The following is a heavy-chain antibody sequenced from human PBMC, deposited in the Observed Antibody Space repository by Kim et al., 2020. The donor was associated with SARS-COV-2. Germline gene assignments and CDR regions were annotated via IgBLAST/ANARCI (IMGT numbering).Heavy chain of an antibody. CDR2: IYYSGST. CDR1: GGSISSYY. J-gene: IGHJ5*01. Sequence: SETLSLTCTVSGGSISSYYWSWIRQPPGKGLEWIGYIYYSGSTNYNPSLKSRVTISVDTSKNQFSLKLSSVTAADTAVYYCAREGAWGSGSYYNPDNWF. D-gene: IGHD3-10*01. V-gene: IGHV4-59*13. CDR3: AREGAWGSGSYYNPDNWF.